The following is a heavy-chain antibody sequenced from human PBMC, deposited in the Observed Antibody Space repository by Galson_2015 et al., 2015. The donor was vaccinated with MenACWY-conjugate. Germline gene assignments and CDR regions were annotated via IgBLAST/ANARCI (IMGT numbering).Heavy chain of an antibody. CDR3: ARRQFKAAAAAFDP. CDR2: IWPGDSPT. J-gene: IGHJ5*02. Sequence: QSGAEVKKPGESLTISCKASGYSFSTYWIGWVRQMPGKGLEWIGFIWPGDSPTMYSPSFQGQVTISFDKSINTAYLQWRSLQASDTGFYFCARRQFKAAAAAFDPWGQGTLVTVSS. CDR1: GYSFSTYW. V-gene: IGHV5-51*01. D-gene: IGHD6-13*01.